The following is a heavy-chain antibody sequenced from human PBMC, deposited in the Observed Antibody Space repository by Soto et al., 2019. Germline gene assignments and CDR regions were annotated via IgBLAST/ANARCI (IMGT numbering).Heavy chain of an antibody. J-gene: IGHJ4*02. V-gene: IGHV1-18*01. D-gene: IGHD3-10*01. CDR3: ARLWFGDLLSYWGPNDY. CDR1: GYAFTSYS. CDR2: ISAYNDNT. Sequence: QVQLVQSGAEVKKPGASVKVSCKASGYAFTSYSISWVRQAPGQGLEWMEWISAYNDNTNYAQKLQGRVTMTTDSSTSTPYMELRSLRSDDTAVYYCARLWFGDLLSYWGPNDYWGQGTLVTVSS.